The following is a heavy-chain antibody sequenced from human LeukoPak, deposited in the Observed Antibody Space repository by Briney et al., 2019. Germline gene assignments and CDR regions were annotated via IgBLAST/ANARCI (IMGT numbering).Heavy chain of an antibody. CDR3: ARDQVRNYYDSSGYPWGFDY. CDR2: ISSSSSYI. D-gene: IGHD3-22*01. CDR1: GFTFSSYS. V-gene: IGHV3-21*01. J-gene: IGHJ4*02. Sequence: GGSLRLSCAASGFTFSSYSMNWVRQAPGKGLEWVSSISSSSSYIYYADSVKGRFTISRDNAKNSLYLQMNSLRAEDTAVYYCARDQVRNYYDSSGYPWGFDYWGQGTLVTVSS.